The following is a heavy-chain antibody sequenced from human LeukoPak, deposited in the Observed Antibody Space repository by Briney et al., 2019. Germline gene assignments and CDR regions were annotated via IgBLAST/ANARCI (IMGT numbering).Heavy chain of an antibody. CDR2: ISGSGGST. J-gene: IGHJ6*03. CDR1: GFTFSSYA. D-gene: IGHD5-12*01. V-gene: IGHV3-23*01. CDR3: AKGGGYVTYYYMDV. Sequence: PGGSLRLSCAASGFTFSSYAMSWVRQAPGKGLEWVSAISGSGGSTYYADSVKGRFTISRDNSKNTLYLQMNSLRAEDTAVYYCAKGGGYVTYYYMDVWGKGTTVTVSS.